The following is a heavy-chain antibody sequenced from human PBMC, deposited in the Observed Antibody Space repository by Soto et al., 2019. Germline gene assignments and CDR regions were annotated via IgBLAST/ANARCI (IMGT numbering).Heavy chain of an antibody. Sequence: PSETLSLTCTVSGGSISSGDYYWSWIRQPPGKGLEWIGYIYYSGSTYYNPSLKSRVTISVDTSKNQFSLKLSSVTAADTAVYYCARGRYSYGYAFDYWGQGTLVTVSS. V-gene: IGHV4-30-4*01. J-gene: IGHJ4*02. CDR3: ARGRYSYGYAFDY. CDR2: IYYSGST. CDR1: GGSISSGDYY. D-gene: IGHD5-18*01.